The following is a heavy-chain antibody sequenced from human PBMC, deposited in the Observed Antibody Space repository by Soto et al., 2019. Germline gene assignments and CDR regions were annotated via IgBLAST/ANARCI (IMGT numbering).Heavy chain of an antibody. CDR3: ARGSVVPAAMSLGAFDI. J-gene: IGHJ3*02. V-gene: IGHV3-48*02. Sequence: GGSLRLSCAASGFTFSSYSMNWVRQAPGKGLEWVSYISSSSSTIYYADSVKGRFTISRDNAKNSLYLQMNSLRDEDTAVYYCARGSVVPAAMSLGAFDIWGQGTMVTVSS. D-gene: IGHD2-2*01. CDR1: GFTFSSYS. CDR2: ISSSSSTI.